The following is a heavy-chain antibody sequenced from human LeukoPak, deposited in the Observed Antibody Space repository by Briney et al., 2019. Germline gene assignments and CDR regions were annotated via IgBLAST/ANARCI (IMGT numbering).Heavy chain of an antibody. V-gene: IGHV1-2*02. Sequence: GASVKVSFKSSGYTFTDYYIHWVRQPPEQGLEWMGWINPDSGGTNNAQKFQGRVTMTRDTSISTAYMELSRLRSDDTAVYYCARTFYDTLDSYAFDFWGQGTMVIVSS. CDR2: INPDSGGT. CDR3: ARTFYDTLDSYAFDF. D-gene: IGHD2/OR15-2a*01. J-gene: IGHJ3*01. CDR1: GYTFTDYY.